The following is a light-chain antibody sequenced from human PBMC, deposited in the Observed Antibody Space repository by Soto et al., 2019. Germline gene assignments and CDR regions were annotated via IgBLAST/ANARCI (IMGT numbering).Light chain of an antibody. Sequence: QAVVTQEPSVTVSPGGTVTLTCGSSTGAVTSGHYPYWFQQKPGQAPRTLIYDTNNKHSWTPARFSGSLLGGKAALTLSGAQHEDEAEYYCLLSYTDEKVFGTGTKVTVL. CDR2: DTN. CDR3: LLSYTDEKV. J-gene: IGLJ1*01. CDR1: TGAVTSGHY. V-gene: IGLV7-46*01.